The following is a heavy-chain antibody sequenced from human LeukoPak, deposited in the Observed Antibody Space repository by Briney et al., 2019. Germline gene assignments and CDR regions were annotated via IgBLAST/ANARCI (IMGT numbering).Heavy chain of an antibody. Sequence: GGSLRLSCAASGFTVSSNYMSWVRQAPGKGLEWVSIIYSGGSTYYADSVKGRFTISRDNSKNTLYLQMNSLRAEDTAVYYCARESCSGGICYFDYWGQGTLVTVSS. J-gene: IGHJ4*02. V-gene: IGHV3-66*01. CDR2: IYSGGST. D-gene: IGHD2-15*01. CDR1: GFTVSSNY. CDR3: ARESCSGGICYFDY.